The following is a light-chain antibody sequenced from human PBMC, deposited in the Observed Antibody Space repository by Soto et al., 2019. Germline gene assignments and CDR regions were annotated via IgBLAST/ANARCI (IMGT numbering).Light chain of an antibody. CDR1: QSVTSGY. CDR2: GAS. V-gene: IGKV3D-20*02. CDR3: QQRNIWPPVT. J-gene: IGKJ5*01. Sequence: EIVLTQSPGTLSLSPGERATLSCRASQSVTSGYLAWYQQKPGQAPRLLIFGASSRVTGTPDRFIGSGSGTDFTLTISSLEPEDSAIYYCQQRNIWPPVTFGQGTRLEIK.